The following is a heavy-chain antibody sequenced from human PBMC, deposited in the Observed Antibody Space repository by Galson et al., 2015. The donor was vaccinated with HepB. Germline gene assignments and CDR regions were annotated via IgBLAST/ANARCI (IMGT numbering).Heavy chain of an antibody. CDR3: AKDQNGYGHFDY. CDR2: ISAYNGNT. D-gene: IGHD5-18*01. J-gene: IGHJ4*02. CDR1: GYTFTSYG. V-gene: IGHV1-18*01. Sequence: SVKVSCKASGYTFTSYGISWVRQAPGQGLEWMGWISAYNGNTNYAQKLQGRVTMTTDTSTSTAYMELRSLRSDDTAVYYCAKDQNGYGHFDYWGQGTLVTVSS.